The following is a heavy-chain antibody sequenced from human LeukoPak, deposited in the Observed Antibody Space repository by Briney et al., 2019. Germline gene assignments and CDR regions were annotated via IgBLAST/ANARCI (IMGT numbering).Heavy chain of an antibody. V-gene: IGHV4-39*07. D-gene: IGHD2/OR15-2a*01. CDR3: ARLLGGY. CDR1: GGSIRSTTYY. J-gene: IGHJ4*02. CDR2: INHSGST. Sequence: SETLSLTCTVSGGSIRSTTYYWGWIRQPPGKGLEWIGEINHSGSTKYNPTLKSRVTISVDTSKNQLSLKLSSVTAADTAVYYCARLLGGYWGQGTLVTVSS.